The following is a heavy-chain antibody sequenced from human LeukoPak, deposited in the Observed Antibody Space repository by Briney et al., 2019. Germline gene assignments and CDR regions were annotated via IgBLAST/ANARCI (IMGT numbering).Heavy chain of an antibody. D-gene: IGHD3-9*01. CDR3: ARAPILTGSWFDP. V-gene: IGHV1-24*01. J-gene: IGHJ5*02. CDR2: FDPEDGET. Sequence: ASVKVSCKVSGYTLTELSMHWVRQAPGKGLEWMGGFDPEDGETIYAQKFQGRVTITADKSTSTAYMELSSLRSEDTAVYYCARAPILTGSWFDPWGQGTLVTVSS. CDR1: GYTLTELS.